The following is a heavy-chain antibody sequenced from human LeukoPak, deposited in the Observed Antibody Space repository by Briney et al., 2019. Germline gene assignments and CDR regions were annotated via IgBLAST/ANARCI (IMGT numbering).Heavy chain of an antibody. V-gene: IGHV4-39*07. CDR2: INHSGST. CDR3: ARGSMYYDSSGYYYYYYGMDV. Sequence: SETLSLTCTVSGGSISSSSYYWGWIRQPPGKGLEWIGEINHSGSTNYNPSLKSRVTISVDTSKNQFSLKLSSVTAADTAVYYCARGSMYYDSSGYYYYYYGMDVWGQGTTVTVSS. D-gene: IGHD3-22*01. CDR1: GGSISSSSYY. J-gene: IGHJ6*02.